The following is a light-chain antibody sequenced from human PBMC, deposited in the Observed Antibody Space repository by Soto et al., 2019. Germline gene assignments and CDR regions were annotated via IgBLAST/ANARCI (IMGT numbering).Light chain of an antibody. CDR2: GAF. Sequence: EIVLTQSPGTLSLSPGERATLSCRASQNVTSRYLAWYQQKPGQAPRLLIFGAFSRATGIPDRFSGSGSGSDFSLTISTLQPETPAVYSSHYYATSHTFGQGTKLE. V-gene: IGKV3-20*01. CDR1: QNVTSRY. CDR3: HYYATSHT. J-gene: IGKJ2*01.